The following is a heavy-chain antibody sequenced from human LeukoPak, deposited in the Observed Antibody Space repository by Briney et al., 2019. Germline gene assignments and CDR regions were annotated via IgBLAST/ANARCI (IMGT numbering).Heavy chain of an antibody. D-gene: IGHD3-10*01. Sequence: PSETLSLTCTVSGGSINSYYWSWIRQPAGKGLEWIGHIYTSGSTNYNPSLKSRVTISVDTSKNQFSLKLSSVTAADTAVYYCARGGTYGSGSYYFDYWGQGTLVTVSS. V-gene: IGHV4-4*07. CDR1: GGSINSYY. CDR3: ARGGTYGSGSYYFDY. CDR2: IYTSGST. J-gene: IGHJ4*02.